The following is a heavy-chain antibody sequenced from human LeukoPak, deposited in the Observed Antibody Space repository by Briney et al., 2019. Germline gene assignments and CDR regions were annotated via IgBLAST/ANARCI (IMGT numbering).Heavy chain of an antibody. Sequence: GGSLRLSCAASGFTFSSYSMNWVRQAPGKGLEWVSSISSSSSYIYYADSVKGRFTISRDNAKNSLYLQMNSLRAEDTAVYYCASPTGGGYSYGYFDYWGQGTLVTFSS. J-gene: IGHJ4*02. CDR3: ASPTGGGYSYGYFDY. V-gene: IGHV3-21*01. CDR2: ISSSSSYI. CDR1: GFTFSSYS. D-gene: IGHD5-18*01.